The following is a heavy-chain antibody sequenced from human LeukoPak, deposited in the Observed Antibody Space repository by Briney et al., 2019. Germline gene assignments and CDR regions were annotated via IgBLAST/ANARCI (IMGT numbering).Heavy chain of an antibody. J-gene: IGHJ2*01. CDR2: IYHSGRT. CDR3: ARKPKTITMRWYFDL. V-gene: IGHV4-38-2*02. CDR1: GYSISSGYY. D-gene: IGHD3-22*01. Sequence: SETLSLTCRVSGYSISSGYYWGWIRQPPGKGLEWIGTIYHSGRTYYNPSLKSRVTISVDTSKNQFSLKLSSVTAADTAVYYCARKPKTITMRWYFDLWGRGTLVTVSS.